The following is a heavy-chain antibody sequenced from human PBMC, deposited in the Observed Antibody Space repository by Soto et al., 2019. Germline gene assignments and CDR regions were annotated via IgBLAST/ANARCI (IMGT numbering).Heavy chain of an antibody. CDR3: AREKSGYYDY. CDR2: MNPNSGNT. Sequence: QVQLVQSGAEVKKPGASVKVSCKASGYTFTSYDINWVRQATGQGLEWMGWMNPNSGNTGYAQKFHGRINMTRDTSISTAYMELSRLRSEDTAVYYCAREKSGYYDYWGQGTLVAVSS. J-gene: IGHJ4*02. CDR1: GYTFTSYD. V-gene: IGHV1-8*01. D-gene: IGHD3-3*01.